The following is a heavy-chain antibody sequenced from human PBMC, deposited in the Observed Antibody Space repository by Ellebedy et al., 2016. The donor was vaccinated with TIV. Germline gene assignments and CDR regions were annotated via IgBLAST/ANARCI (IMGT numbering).Heavy chain of an antibody. D-gene: IGHD1-14*01. CDR2: INPSGNIT. CDR1: GYTFTSYY. V-gene: IGHV1-46*01. Sequence: AASVKVSCKASGYTFTSYYIHWVRQAPGQGLEWMGTINPSGNITSYAQNFQGRVNMTRDTSTSTVYMEVSNLRSDDQAVYYCAKMRPEPDWGQGTLVTVSS. J-gene: IGHJ1*01. CDR3: AKMRPEPD.